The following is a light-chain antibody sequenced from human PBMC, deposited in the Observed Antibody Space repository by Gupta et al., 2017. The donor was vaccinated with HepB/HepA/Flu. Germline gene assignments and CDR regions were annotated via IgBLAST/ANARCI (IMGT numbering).Light chain of an antibody. J-gene: IGKJ1*01. CDR1: QSVGTN. Sequence: EIVMTQSPATLSVSPGDRATLPCRASQSVGTNLAWYQQRPGQAPRLLIYRATARATGVPARFSGSGSGTEFTLSISSLQSDDIAVYYCQQYDNWPPWTFGHGTKVEIK. CDR3: QQYDNWPPWT. V-gene: IGKV3-15*01. CDR2: RAT.